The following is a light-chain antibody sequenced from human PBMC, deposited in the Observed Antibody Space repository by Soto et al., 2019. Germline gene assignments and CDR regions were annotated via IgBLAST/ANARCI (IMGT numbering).Light chain of an antibody. CDR1: QDIAGY. J-gene: IGKJ5*01. V-gene: IGKV1D-12*01. CDR3: QQAYSFPIT. CDR2: AAS. Sequence: DIQLTQSPSSVSASVGDRVTITCRASQDIAGYLAWYQHKPGRAPELLIRAASSLQSGVPSRFSGSGSGTDFTLTINSLKPEDFATYYCQQAYSFPITFGPGTRVEIK.